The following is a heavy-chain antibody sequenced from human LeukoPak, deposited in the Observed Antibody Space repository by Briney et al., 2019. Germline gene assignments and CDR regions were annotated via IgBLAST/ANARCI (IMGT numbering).Heavy chain of an antibody. V-gene: IGHV4-39*01. CDR1: GGSISSSSYY. CDR2: IYYSGST. CDR3: ARGAIVATITDY. J-gene: IGHJ4*02. Sequence: SETLSLTCTVSGGSISSSSYYWGWIRQPPGKGLEWIGSIYYSGSTYYNPSLKSRVTISVDTSKNQFSLKLSSVTAADTAVYYCARGAIVATITDYWGQGTLVTVSS. D-gene: IGHD5-12*01.